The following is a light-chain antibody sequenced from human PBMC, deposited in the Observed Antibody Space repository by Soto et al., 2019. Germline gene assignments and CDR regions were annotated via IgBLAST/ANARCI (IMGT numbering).Light chain of an antibody. CDR2: GAS. V-gene: IGKV3-20*01. CDR1: PSVSSSY. CDR3: QQYGSFWT. J-gene: IGKJ1*01. Sequence: EIVLTQSPGTLSLSPGERATLACRASPSVSSSYLAWYQQKPGQAPRLLIYGASSRATGIPDRFSGSGSGTDFTLTISRLEPEDFAVYYCQQYGSFWTFGQGTKVEIK.